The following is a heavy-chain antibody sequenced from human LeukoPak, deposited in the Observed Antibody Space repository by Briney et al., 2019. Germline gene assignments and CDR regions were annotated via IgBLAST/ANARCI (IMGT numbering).Heavy chain of an antibody. D-gene: IGHD1-26*01. CDR2: INQDGSET. CDR1: GFTVSSNY. J-gene: IGHJ4*02. Sequence: GGSLRLSCAASGFTVSSNYMSWVRQAPGKGLEWVANINQDGSETYYVDSVKGRFTISRDNAKKSLYLQMNSLRAEDTAVYYCARRYSGSHWGQGTLVTVSS. V-gene: IGHV3-7*03. CDR3: ARRYSGSH.